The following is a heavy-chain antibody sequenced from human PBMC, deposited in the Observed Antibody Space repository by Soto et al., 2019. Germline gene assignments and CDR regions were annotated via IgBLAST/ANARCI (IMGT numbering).Heavy chain of an antibody. CDR3: ARRYGWAFDI. J-gene: IGHJ3*02. D-gene: IGHD3-16*01. CDR1: GGSFSGYY. Sequence: ASETLSLTCAVYGGSFSGYYWTWIRQPPGKGLEWIGEINHSGSTNYNPSLKSRVTISVDTSKNQFSLKLSSVTAADTAVYYCARRYGWAFDIWGQGTMVTVSS. V-gene: IGHV4-34*01. CDR2: INHSGST.